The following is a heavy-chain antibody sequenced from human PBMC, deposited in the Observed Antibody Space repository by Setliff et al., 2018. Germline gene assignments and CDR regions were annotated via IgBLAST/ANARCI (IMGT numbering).Heavy chain of an antibody. D-gene: IGHD6-19*01. CDR1: GYSFSFFG. Sequence: VASVKVSCKASGYSFSFFGITWVRQAPGQGLEWMGWVSTYNGDTTYAQKFRGRVTMTTDISTSTAYMELRTLRSDDTAVYYCARRPIALAGYRKGAFDIWGQGTVVTVSS. V-gene: IGHV1-18*01. J-gene: IGHJ3*02. CDR3: ARRPIALAGYRKGAFDI. CDR2: VSTYNGDT.